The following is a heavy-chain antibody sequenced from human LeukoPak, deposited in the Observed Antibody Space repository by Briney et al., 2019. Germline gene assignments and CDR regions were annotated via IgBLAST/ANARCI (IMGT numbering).Heavy chain of an antibody. CDR1: GYTLTELS. CDR3: ATDPGKPAALHWVDY. V-gene: IGHV1-24*01. D-gene: IGHD6-13*01. Sequence: GASVKVSCKVSGYTLTELSMHWVRQAPGKGLEWMGGFDPEDGETIYAQKFQGRVTMTEDTSTDTAYMELSSLRSEDTAVYYCATDPGKPAALHWVDYWGQGALVTVSS. J-gene: IGHJ4*02. CDR2: FDPEDGET.